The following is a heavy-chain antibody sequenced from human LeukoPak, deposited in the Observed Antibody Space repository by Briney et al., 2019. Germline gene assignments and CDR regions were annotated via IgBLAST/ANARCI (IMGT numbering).Heavy chain of an antibody. CDR1: GFTFSSYA. V-gene: IGHV3-23*01. CDR2: ISGSGGST. D-gene: IGHD1-14*01. J-gene: IGHJ4*02. Sequence: PGGSLRLSCAASGFTFSSYAMSWVRQAPGKGLEWVSAISGSGGSTYYADSVKGRFTISRDNSKNTLYLQMNSLRAEDTAVYYCAKGRAPEYYRWGEAFDYWGQGTLVTVSS. CDR3: AKGRAPEYYRWGEAFDY.